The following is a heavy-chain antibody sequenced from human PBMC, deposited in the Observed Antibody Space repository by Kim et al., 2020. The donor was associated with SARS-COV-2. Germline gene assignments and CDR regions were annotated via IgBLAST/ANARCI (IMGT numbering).Heavy chain of an antibody. Sequence: SPSFQGQVTISADKSSSTAYLQWSSLKASDTAMYYCARVPSYYYYYYMDVWGKGTTVTVSS. D-gene: IGHD2-2*01. CDR3: ARVPSYYYYYYMDV. V-gene: IGHV5-51*01. J-gene: IGHJ6*03.